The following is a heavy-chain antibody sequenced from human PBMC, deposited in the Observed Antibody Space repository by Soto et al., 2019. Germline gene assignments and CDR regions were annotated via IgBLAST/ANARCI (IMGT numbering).Heavy chain of an antibody. J-gene: IGHJ4*02. CDR1: GFTFSSYG. V-gene: IGHV3-33*01. CDR3: ARESGDFAYYFDY. D-gene: IGHD3-3*01. Sequence: GESLKISCAASGFTFSSYGMHWVRQAPGKGLEWVAVIWYDGSNKYYADSVKGRFTISRDNSKNTLYLQMNSLRAEDTAVYYCARESGDFAYYFDYWGQGTLVTVSS. CDR2: IWYDGSNK.